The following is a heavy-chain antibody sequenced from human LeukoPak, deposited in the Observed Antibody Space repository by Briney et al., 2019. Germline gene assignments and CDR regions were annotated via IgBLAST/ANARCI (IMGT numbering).Heavy chain of an antibody. J-gene: IGHJ4*02. CDR3: ARADDYGGFEGY. V-gene: IGHV4-30-4*01. Sequence: PSETLSLTCTVSGGSISNDYWSWIRQPPGKGLEWIGYIYYSGSTYYNPSLKSRVTISVDTSKNQFSLKLSSVTAADTAVYYCARADDYGGFEGYWGQGTLVTVSS. CDR1: GGSISNDY. CDR2: IYYSGST. D-gene: IGHD4-23*01.